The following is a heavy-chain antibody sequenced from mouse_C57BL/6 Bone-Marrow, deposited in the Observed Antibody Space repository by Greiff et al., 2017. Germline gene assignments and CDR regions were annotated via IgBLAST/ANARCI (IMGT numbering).Heavy chain of an antibody. D-gene: IGHD2-1*01. CDR3: ARLVYGNYFFVD. J-gene: IGHJ2*01. CDR2: STPNYGTT. Sequence: EVQLQQSGPELVKPGASVKISCKASGYSFTDSNMNWVQQSHGKRLEWIGVSTPNYGTTSYNQKFKGKATLTVDQSSSTAYMQLNSLTSEDSAVYYFARLVYGNYFFVDRGQGTTLPVYS. V-gene: IGHV1-39*01. CDR1: GYSFTDSN.